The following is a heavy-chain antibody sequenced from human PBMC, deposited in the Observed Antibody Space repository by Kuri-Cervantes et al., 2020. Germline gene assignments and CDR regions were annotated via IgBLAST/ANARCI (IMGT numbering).Heavy chain of an antibody. CDR1: GGSISSYY. D-gene: IGHD6-6*01. J-gene: IGHJ4*02. Sequence: SETLSLTCTVSGGSISSYYWSWIRQPPGKGLEWIGHIYYSGSTNYNPSLKSRVTISVHTSTNQFSLKLNSVTAADTAVYFCARGRGSSVTGFDYWGQGTLVTVSS. CDR2: IYYSGST. CDR3: ARGRGSSVTGFDY. V-gene: IGHV4-59*01.